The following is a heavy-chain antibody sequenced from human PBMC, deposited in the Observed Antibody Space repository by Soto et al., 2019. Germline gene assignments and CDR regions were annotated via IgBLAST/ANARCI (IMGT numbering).Heavy chain of an antibody. D-gene: IGHD3-10*01. CDR1: GGSISSGDYY. V-gene: IGHV4-30-4*01. CDR3: ASAAVDPGSGNWFDP. Sequence: HVQLQESGPGLVKPSQTLSLTCTVSGGSISSGDYYWSWIRQPPAKGLEWIGYIYYSGSTYYNPSLNGRVTIPVDTSKNQFSLTLSSVTAADTAVYYGASAAVDPGSGNWFDPWCQGTLVTVSS. CDR2: IYYSGST. J-gene: IGHJ5*02.